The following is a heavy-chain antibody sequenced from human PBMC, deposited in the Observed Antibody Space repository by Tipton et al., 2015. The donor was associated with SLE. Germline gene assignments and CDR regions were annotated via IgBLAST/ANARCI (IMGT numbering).Heavy chain of an antibody. CDR1: GGSISSRSFY. V-gene: IGHV4-39*07. Sequence: TLSLTCTVPGGSISSRSFYWAWIRQTPEKGLQWIGGIYYSGTTYYNPSLKSRVTISTDTSKNQFSLNLSSMTAADAAVYYCATSPTSRDGFDIWGQGTMVTVSS. CDR3: ATSPTSRDGFDI. J-gene: IGHJ3*02. D-gene: IGHD3-16*01. CDR2: IYYSGTT.